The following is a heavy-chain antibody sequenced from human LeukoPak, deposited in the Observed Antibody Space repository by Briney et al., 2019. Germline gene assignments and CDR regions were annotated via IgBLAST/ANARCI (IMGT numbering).Heavy chain of an antibody. CDR2: INHSGST. J-gene: IGHJ5*02. D-gene: IGHD7-27*01. CDR1: GGSFSGYY. CDR3: ASIAGDSGWFDP. V-gene: IGHV4-34*01. Sequence: SETLSLTCAVYGGSFSGYYWSWIRQPPGKGLEWIGEINHSGSTNYSPSLKSRVTISVDTSKNQFSLKLSSVTAADTAVYYCASIAGDSGWFDPWGQGTLVTVSS.